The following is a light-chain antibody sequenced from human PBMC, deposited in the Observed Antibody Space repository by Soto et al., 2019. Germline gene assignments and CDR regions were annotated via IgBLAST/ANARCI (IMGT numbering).Light chain of an antibody. CDR3: TSYAGGNNV. Sequence: QSALTQPPSASGSPGQSVTISCTGTSSDVGGYNFVSWYQQYPGKVPKLMVYEVNKRPSGVPDRFSGSKSGNTASLTVSGXXXXXXAXYYCTSYAGGNNVFGTGTKLTV. J-gene: IGLJ1*01. CDR1: SSDVGGYNF. CDR2: EVN. V-gene: IGLV2-8*01.